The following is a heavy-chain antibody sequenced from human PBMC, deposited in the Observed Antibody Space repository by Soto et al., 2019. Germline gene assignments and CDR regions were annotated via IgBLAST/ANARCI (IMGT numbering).Heavy chain of an antibody. D-gene: IGHD2-8*01. Sequence: QITLRESGPTLVKPTQTLTLTCTFSGFSLSTSGVGVAWIRQPPGKALEWLAVTHWNDDNHYSPSLKNRLTITKDTSNNQVVLTMSNMDPVYTATSYCAHRRVGNGLDYWGQGTLVTVAS. CDR1: GFSLSTSGVG. CDR2: THWNDDN. V-gene: IGHV2-5*01. J-gene: IGHJ4*02. CDR3: AHRRVGNGLDY.